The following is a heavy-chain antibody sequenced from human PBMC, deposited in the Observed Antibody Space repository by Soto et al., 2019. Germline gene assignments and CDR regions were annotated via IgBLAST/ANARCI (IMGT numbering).Heavy chain of an antibody. CDR1: GASISGSYYY. CDR2: VFYTGFT. J-gene: IGHJ4*02. Sequence: SETLSLTCAVSGASISGSYYYWAWLRQSPGKGPEWIGSVFYTGFTSYNPSLESRVSVSVDTSKSQFSLKLSAVTAADTAVYYCATSQKGYNWNYFDHWGQGALVTVPS. D-gene: IGHD1-20*01. V-gene: IGHV4-39*01. CDR3: ATSQKGYNWNYFDH.